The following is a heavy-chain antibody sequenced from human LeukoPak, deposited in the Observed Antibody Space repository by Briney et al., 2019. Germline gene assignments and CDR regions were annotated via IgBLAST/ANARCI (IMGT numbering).Heavy chain of an antibody. J-gene: IGHJ4*02. CDR2: INPSGGST. D-gene: IGHD2-15*01. V-gene: IGHV1-46*01. CDR1: GYTFTSYY. CDR3: ARGPSIATSPVRYYFDY. Sequence: ASVKVSCKASGYTFTSYYMHWVRQAPGQGLEWMGIINPSGGSTSYAQKFQGRVTMTRDTSTSTVYMELSSLRSEDTAVYYCARGPSIATSPVRYYFDYWGQGTLVTVSS.